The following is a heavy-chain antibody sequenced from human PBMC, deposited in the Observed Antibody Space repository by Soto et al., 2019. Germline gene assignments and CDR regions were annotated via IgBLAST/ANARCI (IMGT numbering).Heavy chain of an antibody. CDR3: ARAYEGDYFDY. CDR2: ISYDGSNK. V-gene: IGHV3-30-3*01. CDR1: GFTFSSYA. J-gene: IGHJ4*02. D-gene: IGHD3-16*01. Sequence: GGSLRLSCAASGFTFSSYAMHWVRQAPGKGLEWVAVISYDGSNKYYADSVKGRFTISRDNSKNTLYLQMNSLGAEDTAVYYCARAYEGDYFDYWGQGT.